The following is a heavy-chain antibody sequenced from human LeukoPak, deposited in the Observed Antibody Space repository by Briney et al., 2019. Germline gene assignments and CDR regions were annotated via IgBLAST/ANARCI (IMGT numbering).Heavy chain of an antibody. D-gene: IGHD3-9*01. CDR3: ATLPNYDILTGYSY. J-gene: IGHJ4*02. Sequence: ASETLSLTCAVYGGSSSGYYWSWIRQPPGKGLEWIGEINHSGSTNYNPSLKSRVTISVDTSKNQFSLKLSSVTAADTAVYYCATLPNYDILTGYSYWGQGTLVTVSS. CDR1: GGSSSGYY. V-gene: IGHV4-34*01. CDR2: INHSGST.